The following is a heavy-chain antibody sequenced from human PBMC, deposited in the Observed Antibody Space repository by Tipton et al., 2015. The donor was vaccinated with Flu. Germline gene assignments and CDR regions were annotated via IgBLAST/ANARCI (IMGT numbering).Heavy chain of an antibody. V-gene: IGHV4-39*07. CDR1: GDSISSSSYY. D-gene: IGHD3-22*01. CDR2: IYYSGST. Sequence: TLSLTCTVSGDSISSSSYYWGWIRQPPGEGLEWIGSIYYSGSTYYNPSLESRVTISLDTSKKPFSLKLSSVTAADTAVYYCARQKGGISSGYYYYFDYWGQGTLVTVSS. J-gene: IGHJ4*02. CDR3: ARQKGGISSGYYYYFDY.